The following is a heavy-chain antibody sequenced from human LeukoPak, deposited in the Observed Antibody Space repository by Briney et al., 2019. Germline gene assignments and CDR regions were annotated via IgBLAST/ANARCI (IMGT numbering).Heavy chain of an antibody. J-gene: IGHJ5*02. Sequence: ASVKVSCKASGYTFTSYAMHWVRQAPGQRLEWMGWINAGNGNTKYSQEFQGRVTITRDTSASTAYMELSSLRSEDMAVYYCARGLLPESAITMVRGVIINGFDPWGQGTLVTVSS. CDR3: ARGLLPESAITMVRGVIINGFDP. CDR2: INAGNGNT. V-gene: IGHV1-3*03. D-gene: IGHD3-10*01. CDR1: GYTFTSYA.